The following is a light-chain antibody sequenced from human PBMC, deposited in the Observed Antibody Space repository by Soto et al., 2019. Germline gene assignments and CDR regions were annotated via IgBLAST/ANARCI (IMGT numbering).Light chain of an antibody. CDR2: RND. Sequence: QPVLTQPPSASGTPGQRVTISCSGSSSNIGSNYVYWYQRLPGTAPKLLIYRNDQRPSGVSDRFSGSKSGASASLAISGLRSEDEADYYCAAWDDSLSGVVFGGGTKVTVL. J-gene: IGLJ2*01. CDR3: AAWDDSLSGVV. V-gene: IGLV1-47*01. CDR1: SSNIGSNY.